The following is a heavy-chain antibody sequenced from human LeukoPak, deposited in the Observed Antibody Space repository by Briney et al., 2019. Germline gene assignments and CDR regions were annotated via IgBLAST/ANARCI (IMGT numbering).Heavy chain of an antibody. Sequence: SETLTLTCTVSGASISSHSWSWVRQTPGKGLEWIGCIHTNGNNNYNPPLRGGVTMSVDKYNNQFPQKITSGTAADATVYYCGRGYCDSRDSSNPFDNWGQGTLVTVSS. D-gene: IGHD2/OR15-2a*01. CDR1: GASISSHS. CDR3: GRGYCDSRDSSNPFDN. CDR2: IHTNGNN. J-gene: IGHJ4*02. V-gene: IGHV4-4*09.